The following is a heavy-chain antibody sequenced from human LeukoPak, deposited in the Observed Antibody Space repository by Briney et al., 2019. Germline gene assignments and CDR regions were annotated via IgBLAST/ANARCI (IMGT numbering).Heavy chain of an antibody. D-gene: IGHD6-6*01. CDR2: VYYSGGT. Sequence: SETLSLTCTLSGGSISSRYWSWIRQPPGRGLEWIGSVYYSGGTNYNPSLQSRVTISVDPSKTQFSLKLSSVTAADTAVYYCARWQYTISSGWFDPWGQGTLVTVSS. CDR1: GGSISSRY. V-gene: IGHV4-59*08. J-gene: IGHJ5*02. CDR3: ARWQYTISSGWFDP.